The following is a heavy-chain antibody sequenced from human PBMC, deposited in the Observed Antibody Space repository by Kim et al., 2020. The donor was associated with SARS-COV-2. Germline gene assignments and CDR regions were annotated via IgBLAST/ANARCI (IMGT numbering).Heavy chain of an antibody. V-gene: IGHV4-4*02. CDR2: IYHSGST. J-gene: IGHJ6*02. Sequence: SETLSLTCAVSGGSISSSNWWSGVRQPPGEGLEWIGEIYHSGSTNYKPSLKSRFTISVDKSKNQFSLKLSSVTAADTAVYYCARDKSQLGFGGMDVWGPGSKVTLSS. D-gene: IGHD6-13*01. CDR1: GGSISSSNW. CDR3: ARDKSQLGFGGMDV.